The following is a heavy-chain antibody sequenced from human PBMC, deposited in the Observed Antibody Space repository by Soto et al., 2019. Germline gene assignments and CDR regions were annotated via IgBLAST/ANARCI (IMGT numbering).Heavy chain of an antibody. D-gene: IGHD3-9*01. CDR3: VKDFFFILSRLAKCTDP. V-gene: IGHV3-64D*08. J-gene: IGHJ5*02. CDR1: GFTFSSYA. CDR2: ISSNGGST. Sequence: GGSLRLSCSASGFTFSSYAMHWVRQAPGKGLEYVSAISSNGGSTYYADSVKGRFTISRDNSKNTLYLQMSSLRAEDTAVYYCVKDFFFILSRLAKCTDPSAQRSLVTVS.